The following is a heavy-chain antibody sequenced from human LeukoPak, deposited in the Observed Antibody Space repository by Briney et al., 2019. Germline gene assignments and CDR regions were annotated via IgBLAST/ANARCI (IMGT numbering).Heavy chain of an antibody. CDR1: GFSVNNNY. CDR3: AGGNYYGSGSRPGYIEY. J-gene: IGHJ4*02. D-gene: IGHD3-10*01. Sequence: QPGGSLRLSCAASGFSVNNNYMNWVRQATGKGLEWVSLMDNFGYKHYADSVEGRVTISRDSSRNTVYLQLNSLRAEDTAVYYCAGGNYYGSGSRPGYIEYWGQGTLVTVSS. CDR2: MDNFGYK. V-gene: IGHV3-53*01.